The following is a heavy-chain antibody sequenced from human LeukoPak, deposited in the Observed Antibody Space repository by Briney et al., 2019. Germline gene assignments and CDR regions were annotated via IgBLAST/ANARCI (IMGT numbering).Heavy chain of an antibody. V-gene: IGHV5-51*01. D-gene: IGHD6-13*01. CDR1: GYDFSVNW. J-gene: IGHJ1*01. CDR3: ARHGGGNSWPFQH. Sequence: GESLKISCNASGYDFSVNWIGWVRQMPGKGLEWMGVIHCGGSDTRYSPSFQGQVTISVDKSINTAYLQWSSLKASDTAIYYCARHGGGNSWPFQHWGQGTLVTVSS. CDR2: IHCGGSDT.